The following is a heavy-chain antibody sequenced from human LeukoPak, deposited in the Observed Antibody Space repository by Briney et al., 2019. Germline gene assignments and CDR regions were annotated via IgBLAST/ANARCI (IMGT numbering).Heavy chain of an antibody. V-gene: IGHV3-53*01. D-gene: IGHD3-16*01. Sequence: GGSLRLSCAASGFTVSSNYMSWVRHAPGKGLEWVSVIYSGGSTYYADSVKGRFTISRDNSKNTLYLQMNSLRAEDTAVYYCARERGNNWFDPWGQGTLVTVSS. CDR2: IYSGGST. J-gene: IGHJ5*02. CDR1: GFTVSSNY. CDR3: ARERGNNWFDP.